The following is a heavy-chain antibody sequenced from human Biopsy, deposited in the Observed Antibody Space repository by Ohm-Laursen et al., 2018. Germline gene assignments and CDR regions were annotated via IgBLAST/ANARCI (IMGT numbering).Heavy chain of an antibody. CDR1: GFAFRSSW. CDR3: TKDQDYGDYGMDV. D-gene: IGHD4-17*01. Sequence: SLRLSCSASGFAFRSSWMYWVRQGPGKGLEWVSRLDSDGNFINYADSVKGRFTISRDNAKNSLYLQMNSLRAEDTAFYYCTKDQDYGDYGMDVWGQGTTVTVSS. J-gene: IGHJ6*02. CDR2: LDSDGNFI. V-gene: IGHV3-74*01.